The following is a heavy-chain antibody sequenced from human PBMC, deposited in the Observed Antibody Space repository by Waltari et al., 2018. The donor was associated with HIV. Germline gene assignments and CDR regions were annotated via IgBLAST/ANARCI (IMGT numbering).Heavy chain of an antibody. CDR1: GGSISSSSYY. CDR2: IYYSGST. D-gene: IGHD6-13*01. J-gene: IGHJ4*02. CDR3: ARGRAAAGRYYFDY. V-gene: IGHV4-39*01. Sequence: QLQLQESGPGLVKPSETLSLTCTVSGGSISSSSYYWGWTRQPPGKGLEWIGSIYYSGSTCSNPSLKSRVTISVDTSKNQFSLTLSSVTAADTAVYYCARGRAAAGRYYFDYWGQGTLVTVSS.